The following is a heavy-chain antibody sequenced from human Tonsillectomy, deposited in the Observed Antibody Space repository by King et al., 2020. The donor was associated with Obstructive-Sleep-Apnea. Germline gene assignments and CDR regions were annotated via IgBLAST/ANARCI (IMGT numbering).Heavy chain of an antibody. CDR1: DGSISSYY. J-gene: IGHJ4*02. D-gene: IGHD5-12*01. CDR2: VYYRETT. V-gene: IGHV4-59*08. Sequence: QLQESGPGLVKPSETLSLTCTVSDGSISSYYWSWIRQPPGKGLEWIGYVYYRETTNYNPPLKSRVTISMDTSKNQFSLRLSSVTAADTAVYYCARLGSGYLFDYWGQGALVTVSS. CDR3: ARLGSGYLFDY.